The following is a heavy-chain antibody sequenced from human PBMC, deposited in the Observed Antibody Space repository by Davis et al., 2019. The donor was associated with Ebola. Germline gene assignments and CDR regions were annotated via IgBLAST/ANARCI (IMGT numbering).Heavy chain of an antibody. J-gene: IGHJ4*02. D-gene: IGHD1-26*01. V-gene: IGHV3-30*04. CDR2: ISYDGNNK. Sequence: PGGSLRLSCAASGFTFSDYAMHWVRQAPGKGLEWVTVISYDGNNKYYADSVKGRFTISRDNSKNTLYLQIDSLRADDTAVYYCAKGSGTYKGLGDYWGQGTLVTVSS. CDR3: AKGSGTYKGLGDY. CDR1: GFTFSDYA.